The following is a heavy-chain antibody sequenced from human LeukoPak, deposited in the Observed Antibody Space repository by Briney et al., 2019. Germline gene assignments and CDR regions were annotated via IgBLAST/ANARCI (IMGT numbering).Heavy chain of an antibody. CDR2: INPNSGGT. Sequence: ASVKVSCKASGYTFTSYYMHWVRQAPGQGLEWMGRINPNSGGTNYAQKFQGRVTMTRDTSISTAYMELSRLRSDDTAVYYCARDHAYTAMEGGAYYYYYYGMDVWGQGTTVTVSS. CDR3: ARDHAYTAMEGGAYYYYYYGMDV. V-gene: IGHV1-2*06. CDR1: GYTFTSYY. J-gene: IGHJ6*02. D-gene: IGHD5-18*01.